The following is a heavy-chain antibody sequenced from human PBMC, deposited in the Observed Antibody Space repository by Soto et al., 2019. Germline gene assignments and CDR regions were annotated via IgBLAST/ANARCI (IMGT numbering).Heavy chain of an antibody. Sequence: EVQLVESGGGLVKPGGSLRLSCAASGFTFSTYSMNWVRQAPGKGLEWVSSISSSSSYIYYADSVKGRFTISRDNAKNSLYMQMNSLRAEDTAVYYCAREPEYDGSGTYYAPFDPWGQGTLVTVSS. J-gene: IGHJ5*02. CDR3: AREPEYDGSGTYYAPFDP. V-gene: IGHV3-21*01. CDR1: GFTFSTYS. CDR2: ISSSSSYI. D-gene: IGHD3-10*01.